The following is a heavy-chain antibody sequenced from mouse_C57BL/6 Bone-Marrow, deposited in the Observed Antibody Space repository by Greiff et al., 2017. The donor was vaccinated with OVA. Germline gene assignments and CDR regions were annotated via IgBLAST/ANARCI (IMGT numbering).Heavy chain of an antibody. D-gene: IGHD1-1*01. CDR1: GFSFSSYA. CDR3: THYYGSY. J-gene: IGHJ2*01. CDR2: ISSGGDYI. Sequence: EVHLVESGEGLVKPGGSLKLSCAASGFSFSSYAMSWVRQTKEKRLEWVAYISSGGDYINYADTVKGRFTISRDNSRNTLYLQMSSLKSDDTAIYYCTHYYGSYWGQGTTLTVSS. V-gene: IGHV5-9-1*02.